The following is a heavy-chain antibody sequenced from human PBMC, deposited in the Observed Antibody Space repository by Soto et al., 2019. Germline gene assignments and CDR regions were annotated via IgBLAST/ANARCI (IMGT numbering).Heavy chain of an antibody. V-gene: IGHV3-23*01. J-gene: IGHJ4*02. D-gene: IGHD3-9*01. Sequence: PGGSLRLSCAASGFSFRNYAMIWVRQAPGKGLEWISTLTVSSSNTYYADSVKGRFAISRDNSRNTLYLQMHSLTAEDTAVYYCANGRATYGLLTHDYWGQGTLVTVSS. CDR2: LTVSSSNT. CDR1: GFSFRNYA. CDR3: ANGRATYGLLTHDY.